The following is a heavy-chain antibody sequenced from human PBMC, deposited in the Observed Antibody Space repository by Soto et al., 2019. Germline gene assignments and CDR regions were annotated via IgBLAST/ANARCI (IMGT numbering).Heavy chain of an antibody. D-gene: IGHD6-19*01. CDR3: AKDPKRQWLVRRGLNWFDP. Sequence: PGGSLRLSCAASGFTFSSYAMSWVRQAPGKGLEWVSAISGSGGSTYYADSVKGRFTISRDNSKNTLYLQINSLRAEDTAVYYCAKDPKRQWLVRRGLNWFDPWGQGTLVTVSS. V-gene: IGHV3-23*01. CDR2: ISGSGGST. J-gene: IGHJ5*02. CDR1: GFTFSSYA.